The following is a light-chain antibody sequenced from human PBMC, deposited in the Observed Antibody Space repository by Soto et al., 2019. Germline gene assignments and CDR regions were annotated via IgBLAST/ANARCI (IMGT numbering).Light chain of an antibody. CDR3: QQSYSTPRK. Sequence: DIQMTQSPSSLYASVGARVTITFRARQTISNLLNWYQQKPGKAPKLLIYAASSLQTGVPSRFSGSGSGPDFTLTIRSLQPEDFATYYCQQSYSTPRKFGQGTKVDIK. V-gene: IGKV1-39*01. J-gene: IGKJ1*01. CDR1: QTISNL. CDR2: AAS.